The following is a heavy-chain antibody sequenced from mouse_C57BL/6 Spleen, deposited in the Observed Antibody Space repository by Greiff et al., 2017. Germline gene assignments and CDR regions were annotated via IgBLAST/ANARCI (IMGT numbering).Heavy chain of an antibody. J-gene: IGHJ4*01. Sequence: EVHLVESGPGLVKPSQSLSLTCSVTGYSITSGYYWNWIRQFPGNKLEWMGYISYDGSNNYNPSLKNRISITRDTSKNQFFLKLNSVTTEDTATYYCAGEDYGRAMDYWGQGTSGTVSS. V-gene: IGHV3-6*01. CDR3: AGEDYGRAMDY. CDR1: GYSITSGYY. CDR2: ISYDGSN. D-gene: IGHD1-1*01.